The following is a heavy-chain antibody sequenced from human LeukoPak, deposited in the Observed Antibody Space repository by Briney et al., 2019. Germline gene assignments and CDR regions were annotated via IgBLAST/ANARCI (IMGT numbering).Heavy chain of an antibody. CDR1: GFTFSSYG. Sequence: GGSLRLSCAASGFTFSSYGMHWVRQAPGKGLEWLALISYDGSDKYYADSVKGRFTISRDNSKNTLYVQMNSLRAEDTAVYFCARAYGSGNSDAFDIWGQGTMVTVSS. J-gene: IGHJ3*02. V-gene: IGHV3-30*03. CDR2: ISYDGSDK. CDR3: ARAYGSGNSDAFDI. D-gene: IGHD3-10*01.